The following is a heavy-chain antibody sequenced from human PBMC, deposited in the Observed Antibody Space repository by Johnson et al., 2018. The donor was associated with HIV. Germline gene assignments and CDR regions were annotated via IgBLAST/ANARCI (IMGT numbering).Heavy chain of an antibody. D-gene: IGHD2-15*01. V-gene: IGHV3-11*04. CDR2: ISSDGSTI. CDR3: AGRDLRRAFDI. Sequence: QVQLVESGGGLVKPGGSLRLSCAASGFSFGDYYMSWIRQAPGKGLEWISYISSDGSTIDYADSVKGRFTISRDNANNSLYLQMNSLRAEDTAVYYCAGRDLRRAFDIWGHGTMVTVSS. CDR1: GFSFGDYY. J-gene: IGHJ3*02.